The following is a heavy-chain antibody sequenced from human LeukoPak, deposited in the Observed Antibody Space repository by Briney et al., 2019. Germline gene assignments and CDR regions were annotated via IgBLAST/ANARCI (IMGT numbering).Heavy chain of an antibody. D-gene: IGHD5-18*01. CDR2: INGDGSST. CDR1: GYTFRGYW. J-gene: IGHJ4*02. CDR3: ARDRAYSFDY. Sequence: PGGSLRLSCAASGYTFRGYWMHWVCQAPGKRLVWVSNINGDGSSTSYADSVKGRFTISRDNAKNTLYLQINSLRAEDTAVYYCARDRAYSFDYWGQGTLVTVSS. V-gene: IGHV3-74*01.